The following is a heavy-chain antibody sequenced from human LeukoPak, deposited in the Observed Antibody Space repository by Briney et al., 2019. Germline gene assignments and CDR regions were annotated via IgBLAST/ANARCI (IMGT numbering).Heavy chain of an antibody. CDR1: GFIFSSYA. Sequence: GGSLRLSCAASGFIFSSYAMSWVRQAPGKGLEWVSSISGSGGSSTYYADSVKGRFTISRDNSKNTLYLQMNSLRAEDTAVYYCARGDYGGDYFDYWGQGTLVTVSS. D-gene: IGHD4-23*01. CDR2: ISGSGGSST. V-gene: IGHV3-23*01. CDR3: ARGDYGGDYFDY. J-gene: IGHJ4*02.